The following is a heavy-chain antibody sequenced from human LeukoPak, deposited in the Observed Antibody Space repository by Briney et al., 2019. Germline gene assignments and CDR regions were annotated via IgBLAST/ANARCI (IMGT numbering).Heavy chain of an antibody. CDR1: GFTFSSYA. CDR3: ARDMITFGGVIVD. CDR2: ISYDGSNK. J-gene: IGHJ4*02. Sequence: GRSLRLSCAASGFTFSSYAMHWVRQAPGKGLEWVAVISYDGSNKYYADSVKGRFTISRDNSKNTLYLQMNSLRAEDTAVYYCARDMITFGGVIVDWGQGTLVTVSS. D-gene: IGHD3-16*02. V-gene: IGHV3-30-3*01.